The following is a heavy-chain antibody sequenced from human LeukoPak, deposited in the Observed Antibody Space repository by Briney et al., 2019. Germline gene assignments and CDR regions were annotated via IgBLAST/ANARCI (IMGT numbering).Heavy chain of an antibody. D-gene: IGHD1-26*01. CDR2: IDWNGGST. V-gene: IGHV3-20*04. CDR3: ARDVYSGSFGVY. J-gene: IGHJ4*02. Sequence: GGSLRLSCAASGFTFDDYGMNWVRQAPGKGLEWVSDIDWNGGSTGYADSVKGRFTISRDNAKNSLYLQMNSLRAEDTAVYYCARDVYSGSFGVYWGQGTLVTVSS. CDR1: GFTFDDYG.